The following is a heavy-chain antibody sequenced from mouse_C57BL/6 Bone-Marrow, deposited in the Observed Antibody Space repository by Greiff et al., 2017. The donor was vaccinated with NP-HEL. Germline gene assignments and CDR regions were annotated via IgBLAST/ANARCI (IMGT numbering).Heavy chain of an antibody. CDR1: GYAFSSYW. CDR2: IYPGDGDT. V-gene: IGHV1-80*01. D-gene: IGHD1-1*01. J-gene: IGHJ4*01. CDR3: AGGDYGSSRFGYAMDY. Sequence: QVQLQQSGAELVKPGASVKISCKASGYAFSSYWMNWVKERPGKGLEWIGQIYPGDGDTKYNGKFKGKATLTADTSSSTAYMQVSSLTSEDSAGDFCAGGDYGSSRFGYAMDYWGQGTSVTVSS.